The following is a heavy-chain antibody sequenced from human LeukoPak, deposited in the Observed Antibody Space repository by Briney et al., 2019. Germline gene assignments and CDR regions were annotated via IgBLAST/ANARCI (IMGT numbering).Heavy chain of an antibody. CDR1: GLTFSSYA. CDR3: AKYGTVIY. V-gene: IGHV3-23*01. CDR2: ISGSGGST. Sequence: GGSLRPSCAAAGLTFSSYAMSLVRQAPGKGLEWVSAISGSGGSTYYADSVKGRFTISRDNSKNTLYLQMNSLRAEDTAVYYCAKYGTVIYWGQGTLVTVSS. J-gene: IGHJ4*02. D-gene: IGHD2-21*01.